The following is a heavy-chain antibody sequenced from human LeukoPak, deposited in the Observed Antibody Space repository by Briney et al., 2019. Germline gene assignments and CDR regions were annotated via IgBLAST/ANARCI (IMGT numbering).Heavy chain of an antibody. D-gene: IGHD1-26*01. CDR1: GFTFSNYE. CDR3: ARALYSGSYNY. J-gene: IGHJ4*02. Sequence: GGSLKLSCAASGFTFSNYEMNWVRQAPGKGLEWVAYISSSGSTIFYADSVKGRFTISRDNAKNSLYLQMNSLRAEDTAVYYCARALYSGSYNYWGQGTLVTVSS. CDR2: ISSSGSTI. V-gene: IGHV3-48*03.